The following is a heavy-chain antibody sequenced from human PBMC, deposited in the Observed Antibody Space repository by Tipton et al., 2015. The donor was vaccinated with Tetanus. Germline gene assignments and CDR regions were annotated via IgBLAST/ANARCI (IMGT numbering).Heavy chain of an antibody. V-gene: IGHV4-4*07. D-gene: IGHD6-19*01. Sequence: TLSLTCSVSGGSISNYYWNWIRQPAGKGLEWIGRIYVTGATNHSPALQSRVTMSIDRAKNQLSLTLTSVTAADAAMYYCANCGSACAFWGQGTLVTVSS. CDR2: IYVTGAT. CDR3: ANCGSACAF. J-gene: IGHJ4*02. CDR1: GGSISNYY.